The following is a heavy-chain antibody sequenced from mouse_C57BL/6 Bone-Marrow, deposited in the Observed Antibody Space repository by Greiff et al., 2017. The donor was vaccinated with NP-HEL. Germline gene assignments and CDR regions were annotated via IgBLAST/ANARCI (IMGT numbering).Heavy chain of an antibody. CDR1: GYTFTSYW. V-gene: IGHV1-59*01. J-gene: IGHJ2*01. D-gene: IGHD2-2*01. CDR3: ARDGCDTLYFDY. Sequence: QVQLQQPGAELVRPGTSVKLSCKASGYTFTSYWMHWVKQRPGQGLEWIGVIDPSDSYTNYNQKFKGKATLTVDTSSSTAYMQLSSLTSEDSAVYYCARDGCDTLYFDYWGQGTTLTVSS. CDR2: IDPSDSYT.